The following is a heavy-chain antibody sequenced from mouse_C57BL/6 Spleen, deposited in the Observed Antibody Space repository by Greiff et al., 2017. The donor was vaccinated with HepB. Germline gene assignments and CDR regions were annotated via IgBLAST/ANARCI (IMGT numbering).Heavy chain of an antibody. CDR1: GFNIKDDY. D-gene: IGHD1-1*01. Sequence: EVQLQQSGAELVRPGASVKLSCTASGFNIKDDYMHWVKQRPEQGLEWIGWIDPENGDTEYASKFQGKATITADTSSNTASLQLSSLTSEDTAVFYCTITTVPAWFAYWGQGTLVTVSA. CDR2: IDPENGDT. J-gene: IGHJ3*01. CDR3: TITTVPAWFAY. V-gene: IGHV14-4*01.